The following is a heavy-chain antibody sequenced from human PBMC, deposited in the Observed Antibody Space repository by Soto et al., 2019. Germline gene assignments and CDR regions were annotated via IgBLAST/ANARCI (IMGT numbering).Heavy chain of an antibody. J-gene: IGHJ4*02. CDR1: GFTFSSYA. V-gene: IGHV3-30-3*01. CDR3: ARDNRIQLWFKMDY. CDR2: ISYDGSNK. Sequence: PGGSLRLSCASSGFTFSSYAMHLVRQAPGKGLEWVAVISYDGSNKYYADSVKGRFTISRDNSKNTLYLQMNSLRAEDTAVYYCARDNRIQLWFKMDYWGQGTLVTVSS. D-gene: IGHD5-18*01.